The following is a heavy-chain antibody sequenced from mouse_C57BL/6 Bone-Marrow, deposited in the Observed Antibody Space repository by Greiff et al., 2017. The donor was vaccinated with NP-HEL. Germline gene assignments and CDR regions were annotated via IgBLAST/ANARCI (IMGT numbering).Heavy chain of an antibody. D-gene: IGHD1-1*01. CDR1: GYTFTSYG. CDR2: IYPRSGNT. V-gene: IGHV1-81*01. CDR3: ARSGVLRSRFAY. Sequence: VQLQQSGAELARPGASVKLSCKASGYTFTSYGISWVKQSTGQGLEWIGEIYPRSGNTYYNEKFKGKATLTADKSSSTAYMELRSLTSEDSAVYFCARSGVLRSRFAYWGQGTLVTVSA. J-gene: IGHJ3*01.